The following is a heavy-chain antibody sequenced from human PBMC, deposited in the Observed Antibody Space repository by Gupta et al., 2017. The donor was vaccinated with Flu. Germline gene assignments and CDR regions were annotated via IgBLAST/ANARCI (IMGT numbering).Heavy chain of an antibody. D-gene: IGHD3-3*01. CDR3: ARESCRDNGCYYAFQDL. V-gene: IGHV1-2*02. CDR1: GYMFNYNY. Sequence: QVQLVQSGAEVKKPGASVKVSCKTSGYMFNYNYIQWLRQAPGQGLEWMGWINPNNGGTKYAEKFQGRVTMTSDTSISTAYMELSGLTSDDSAMYYCARESCRDNGCYYAFQDLWGQGTQVTVSS. J-gene: IGHJ4*02. CDR2: INPNNGGT.